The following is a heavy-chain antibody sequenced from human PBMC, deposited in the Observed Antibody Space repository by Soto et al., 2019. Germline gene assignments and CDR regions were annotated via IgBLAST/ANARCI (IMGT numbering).Heavy chain of an antibody. D-gene: IGHD6-6*01. CDR2: IIPIFGTA. Sequence: WASVKVSCKASGGTFSSYAISWVRQAPGQGLEWMGGIIPIFGTANYAQKFQGRVTITADESTSTAYMELSSLRSEDTAVYYCARKYRTEYYFDYWGQGTLVTVSS. CDR3: ARKYRTEYYFDY. CDR1: GGTFSSYA. J-gene: IGHJ4*02. V-gene: IGHV1-69*13.